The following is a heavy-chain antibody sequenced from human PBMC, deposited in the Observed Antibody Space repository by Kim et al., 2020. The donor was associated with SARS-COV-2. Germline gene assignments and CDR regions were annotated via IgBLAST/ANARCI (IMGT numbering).Heavy chain of an antibody. J-gene: IGHJ4*02. V-gene: IGHV3-23*01. CDR2: ISDSGVDT. CDR1: GFTFSSYA. D-gene: IGHD6-19*01. CDR3: ATVYSSGWTRDY. Sequence: GGSLRLSCAASGFTFSSYAMSWVRQAPGKGLEWVSAISDSGVDTYYADSVKGRFTISSDHSKYTLYLQMNSLRAEDTAVYYCATVYSSGWTRDYWGQGT.